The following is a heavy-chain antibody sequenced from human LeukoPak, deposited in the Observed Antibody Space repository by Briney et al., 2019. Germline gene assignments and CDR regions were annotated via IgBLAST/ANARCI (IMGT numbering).Heavy chain of an antibody. CDR2: INPNSGGT. Sequence: ASVKVSCKASGGTFSSYAISWVRQAPGQGLEWMGRINPNSGGTNYAQKFQGRVTMTRDTSLSTAFMELSRLGSDDTAVYYYAREECSSGWYFFDYWGQGTLVTVSS. CDR3: AREECSSGWYFFDY. CDR1: GGTFSSYA. D-gene: IGHD6-19*01. V-gene: IGHV1-2*06. J-gene: IGHJ4*02.